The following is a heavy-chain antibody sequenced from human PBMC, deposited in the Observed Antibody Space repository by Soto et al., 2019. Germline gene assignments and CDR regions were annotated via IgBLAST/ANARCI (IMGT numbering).Heavy chain of an antibody. CDR1: GGSISSYY. CDR3: ARAPEYYDMLTGYYIGPYYFDY. D-gene: IGHD3-9*01. Sequence: SETLSLTCTVSGGSISSYYWSWIRQPPGKGLEWIGYIYYSGSTNYNPSLKSRVTISVDTSKNQFSLKLSSVTAADTAVYYCARAPEYYDMLTGYYIGPYYFDYWGQGTLVTVSS. V-gene: IGHV4-59*12. CDR2: IYYSGST. J-gene: IGHJ4*02.